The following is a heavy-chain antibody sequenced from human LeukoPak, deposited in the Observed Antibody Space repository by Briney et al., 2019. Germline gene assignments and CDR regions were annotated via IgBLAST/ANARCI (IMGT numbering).Heavy chain of an antibody. V-gene: IGHV1-46*01. CDR2: INPSGGST. J-gene: IGHJ4*02. Sequence: ASVKVSCKASGYTFTSYYMHWVRQAPGQGLEWMGIINPSGGSTSYAQKFQGRVTMTRDTSTSTVYMELSSLRSEDTAVYYCARDLGRQWLVQAEFGYWGQGTLVTVSS. CDR1: GYTFTSYY. CDR3: ARDLGRQWLVQAEFGY. D-gene: IGHD6-19*01.